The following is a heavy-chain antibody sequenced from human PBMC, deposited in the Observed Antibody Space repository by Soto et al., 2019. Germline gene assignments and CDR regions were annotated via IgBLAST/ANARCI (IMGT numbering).Heavy chain of an antibody. V-gene: IGHV5-51*01. CDR3: ARRVSAHPFFDY. CDR2: IFPGDSDT. CDR1: GYVFANYW. J-gene: IGHJ4*02. Sequence: PGESLKISCNGSGYVFANYWIAWVRQMPGKGLEWMGIIFPGDSDTRYSPSFQGQVTISADKSINTAYLQWSGLKASDTAIYYCARRVSAHPFFDYWGQGTLVTVSS. D-gene: IGHD2-2*01.